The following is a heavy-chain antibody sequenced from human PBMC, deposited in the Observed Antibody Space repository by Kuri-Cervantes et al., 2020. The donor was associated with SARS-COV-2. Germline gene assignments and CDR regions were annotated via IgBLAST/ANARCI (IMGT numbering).Heavy chain of an antibody. J-gene: IGHJ4*02. D-gene: IGHD2-15*01. V-gene: IGHV3-21*01. CDR3: ARDRGYCDGGGCYSTGFSFDY. CDR2: ISSGGDYI. Sequence: GGSLKLPCVASGFTFGGYGVTWVRQAPGRGLEWVSSISSGGDYIYYADSVKGRFSVSRDNAENSLSLQMNSLTAGDTAVYYCARDRGYCDGGGCYSTGFSFDYWGQGALVTVSS. CDR1: GFTFGGYG.